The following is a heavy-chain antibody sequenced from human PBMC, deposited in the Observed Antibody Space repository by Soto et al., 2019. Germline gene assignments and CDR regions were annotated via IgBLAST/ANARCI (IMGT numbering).Heavy chain of an antibody. V-gene: IGHV1-69*13. CDR2: IIPIFGTP. J-gene: IGHJ4*02. D-gene: IGHD1-1*01. CDR1: GVTFSRQD. CDR3: ASKERRDACSFDY. Sequence: SVKVSCKASGVTFSRQDMRWVRQAPGQGLEWMGGIIPIFGTPQYAEKFQDRVTITADESTSTAYMELSSLTSEDTAVYYCASKERRDACSFDYWGQGTLVTVS.